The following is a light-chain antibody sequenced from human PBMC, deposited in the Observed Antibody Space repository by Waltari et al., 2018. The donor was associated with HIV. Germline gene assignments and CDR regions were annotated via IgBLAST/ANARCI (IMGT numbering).Light chain of an antibody. Sequence: EIVMTQSPATLSVSPWERATLSCRASETINNDLAWYQQKPGQAPRLLIHGASTRAAGIPARFSGSGSGTEFSLTNNYVQSEDFALYYCQQYNKWPPTFGQGTKVEIK. J-gene: IGKJ1*01. V-gene: IGKV3D-15*01. CDR1: ETINND. CDR2: GAS. CDR3: QQYNKWPPT.